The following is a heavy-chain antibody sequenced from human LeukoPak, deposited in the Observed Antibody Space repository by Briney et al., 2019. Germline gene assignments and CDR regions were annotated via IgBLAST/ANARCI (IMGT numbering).Heavy chain of an antibody. J-gene: IGHJ3*02. Sequence: PGGSLRLSCATSGFTFSGHSMSWVRQAPGKGLEWVSSITSTATHTYYADSVKGRFTISRDNAKNSLYLQMNSLRAEDTAVYYCARDDYDSDAFDIWGQGTMVTVSS. CDR2: ITSTATHT. CDR3: ARDDYDSDAFDI. CDR1: GFTFSGHS. D-gene: IGHD3-22*01. V-gene: IGHV3-21*01.